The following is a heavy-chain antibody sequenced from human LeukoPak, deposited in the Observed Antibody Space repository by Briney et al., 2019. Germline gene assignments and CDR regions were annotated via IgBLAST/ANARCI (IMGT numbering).Heavy chain of an antibody. V-gene: IGHV4-59*12. Sequence: SETLSLTCTVSGGSISNYYWSWIRQPPGKELEWIGYIYYSGSTNYNPSLKSRVTISVDTSKNQFSLKLSSVTAADTAVYYCARGTREKYSYGRRNDYWGQGTLVTVSS. D-gene: IGHD5-18*01. CDR2: IYYSGST. CDR3: ARGTREKYSYGRRNDY. CDR1: GGSISNYY. J-gene: IGHJ4*02.